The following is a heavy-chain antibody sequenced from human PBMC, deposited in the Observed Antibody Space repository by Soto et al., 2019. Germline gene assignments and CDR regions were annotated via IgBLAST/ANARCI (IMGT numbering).Heavy chain of an antibody. D-gene: IGHD3-10*01. J-gene: IGHJ6*02. CDR3: ARDADASGLYYYGFDV. CDR1: GFTLSSYW. Sequence: PGGSLRLSCAASGFTLSSYWMNWVRQAPGKWLEWVANVKQDGSEKYYVDSVKGRFFISRDNAKNSLYLQLNSLRAEDTAVYYCARDADASGLYYYGFDVWGQVXSVTVYS. CDR2: VKQDGSEK. V-gene: IGHV3-7*01.